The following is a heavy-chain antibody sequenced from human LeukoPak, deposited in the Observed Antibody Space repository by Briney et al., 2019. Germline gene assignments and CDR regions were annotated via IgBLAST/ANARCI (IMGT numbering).Heavy chain of an antibody. CDR2: IIPILGIA. V-gene: IGHV1-69*02. CDR1: GGTFSSYT. J-gene: IGHJ4*02. Sequence: SVKVSCKASGGTFSSYTISWVRQAPGLGLGWMGRIIPILGIANYAQKFQGRVTITADKSTSTAYMELSSLRSEDTAVYYCARGVSLFSGWYDYWGQGTLVTVSS. D-gene: IGHD6-19*01. CDR3: ARGVSLFSGWYDY.